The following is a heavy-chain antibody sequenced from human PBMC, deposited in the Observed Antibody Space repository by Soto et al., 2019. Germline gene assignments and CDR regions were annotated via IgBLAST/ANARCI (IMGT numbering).Heavy chain of an antibody. V-gene: IGHV1-18*04. D-gene: IGHD3-10*01. J-gene: IGHJ5*02. CDR2: ISAYNGNT. Sequence: QLVQSGAEVKKPGASVRVSCKASGDTFASNGISWVRQAPGQGLEWLGWISAYNGNTKYAQKFQYRIILTKDSSTSTAYMELRNLRSDDTAVYYCARVWSYYESTGDNWFDPWGQGTLVTVTS. CDR3: ARVWSYYESTGDNWFDP. CDR1: GDTFASNG.